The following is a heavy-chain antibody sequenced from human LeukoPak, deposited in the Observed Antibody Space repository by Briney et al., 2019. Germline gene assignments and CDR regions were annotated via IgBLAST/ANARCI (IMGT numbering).Heavy chain of an antibody. J-gene: IGHJ3*02. CDR2: IYSGGST. CDR3: AREPWELRRGDAFDI. CDR1: GFTVSSNY. D-gene: IGHD1-26*01. V-gene: IGHV3-66*01. Sequence: GSLRLSCAASGFTVSSNYMSWVRQAPGKGLEWVSVIYSGGSTYYADSVKGRFTISRDNSKNTLYLQMNSLRAEDTAVYYCAREPWELRRGDAFDIWGQGTMVTVSS.